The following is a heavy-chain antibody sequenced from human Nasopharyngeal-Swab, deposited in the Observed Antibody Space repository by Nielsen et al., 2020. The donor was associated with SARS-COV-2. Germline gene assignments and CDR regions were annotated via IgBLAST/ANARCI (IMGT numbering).Heavy chain of an antibody. Sequence: GESLKISCAASGFTFSSYGVSWVRQAPGKGLEWLSILYSTGSPIYYADSVKGRFTISRDNSKNTLYLQMNSLRAADTAVYYCAKMARAVTKYYFKNWGQGALVTVSS. CDR3: AKMARAVTKYYFKN. J-gene: IGHJ1*01. CDR1: GFTFSSYG. D-gene: IGHD4-17*01. CDR2: LYSTGSPI. V-gene: IGHV3-23*03.